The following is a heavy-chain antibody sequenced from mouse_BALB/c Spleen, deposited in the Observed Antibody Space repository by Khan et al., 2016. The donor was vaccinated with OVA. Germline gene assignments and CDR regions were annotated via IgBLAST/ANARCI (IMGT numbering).Heavy chain of an antibody. CDR1: GYTFINYW. CDR3: ARRGLRWYFDY. D-gene: IGHD1-1*01. J-gene: IGHJ2*01. CDR2: INPSTGYT. V-gene: IGHV1-7*01. Sequence: QVQLKQSGAELAKPGASVKMSCKASGYTFINYWILWVKQRPGQGLEWIGYINPSTGYTEYNQNFKDKATLTADKSSSTAYMQLSSLISEDSAVYYCARRGLRWYFDYWGQGTTLTVSA.